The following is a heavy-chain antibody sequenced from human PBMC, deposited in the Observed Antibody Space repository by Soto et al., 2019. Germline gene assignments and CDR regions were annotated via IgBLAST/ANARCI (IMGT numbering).Heavy chain of an antibody. Sequence: QVQLVQSGAEVREPGSSVKVSCKASGGTFSSYRINWVRQSPGQGLEWVGGIVPIYRTADYAQKFQGRVSITADESARKTYLELISLKSQVTAVYYCARDSGAKLSSSWGQGTLVTVSS. CDR3: ARDSGAKLSSS. CDR2: IVPIYRTA. D-gene: IGHD6-13*01. V-gene: IGHV1-69*01. J-gene: IGHJ4*02. CDR1: GGTFSSYR.